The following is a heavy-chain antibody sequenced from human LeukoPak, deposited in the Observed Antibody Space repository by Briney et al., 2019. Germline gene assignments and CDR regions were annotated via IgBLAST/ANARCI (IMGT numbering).Heavy chain of an antibody. CDR3: AKKDRAYCSGSTFDQ. D-gene: IGHD2-15*01. CDR2: IYPGDSQT. CDR1: GYGFTGYW. V-gene: IGHV5-51*01. J-gene: IGHJ4*02. Sequence: GESLKISCKASGYGFTGYWIAWVRQMPGKGLEWMGIIYPGDSQTRYSPSFQGQVTISVDTSISTASLQWRSLKASDTGMYYCAKKDRAYCSGSTFDQWGQGTLVTVSS.